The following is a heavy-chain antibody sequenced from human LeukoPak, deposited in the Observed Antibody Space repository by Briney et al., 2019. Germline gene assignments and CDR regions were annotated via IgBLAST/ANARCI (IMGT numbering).Heavy chain of an antibody. Sequence: ASVKVSCKASGYTFTSYAMHWVRQAPGQRLEWMGWINAGNGNTKYSQEFQGRVTITRDTSASTAYMELSSLRSEDTAVYYCAREVGYSYGHFDYWGQGTLVTVSS. J-gene: IGHJ4*02. D-gene: IGHD5-18*01. V-gene: IGHV1-3*03. CDR3: AREVGYSYGHFDY. CDR1: GYTFTSYA. CDR2: INAGNGNT.